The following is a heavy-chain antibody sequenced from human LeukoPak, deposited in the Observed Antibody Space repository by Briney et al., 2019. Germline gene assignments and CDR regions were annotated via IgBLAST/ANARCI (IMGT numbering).Heavy chain of an antibody. CDR2: INHRGRT. Sequence: PSATLSLTCAAHGGSFSGYYWSWIRQPPGKGLEWIGEINHRGRTNYNPSLKSRVTISVDTSKNHFSLKLSSVTAADSAVYCGAGGMSGLMVYAIHRGDYFDYWGQGTLVTVSS. CDR1: GGSFSGYY. J-gene: IGHJ4*02. CDR3: AGGMSGLMVYAIHRGDYFDY. V-gene: IGHV4-34*01. D-gene: IGHD2-8*01.